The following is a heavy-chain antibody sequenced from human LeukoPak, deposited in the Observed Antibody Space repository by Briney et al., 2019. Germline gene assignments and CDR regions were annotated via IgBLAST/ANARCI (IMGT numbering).Heavy chain of an antibody. J-gene: IGHJ4*02. CDR1: GFTFSSYS. D-gene: IGHD4-17*01. CDR2: ISSSSSYI. V-gene: IGHV3-21*01. CDR3: ASLRWGGGDLDY. Sequence: GGSLRLSCATSGFTFSSYSMNWVRQAPGKGLEWVSSISSSSSYIYYADSVKGRFTISRDNAKNSLYLQMNSLRAEDTAVYYCASLRWGGGDLDYWGQGTLVTVSS.